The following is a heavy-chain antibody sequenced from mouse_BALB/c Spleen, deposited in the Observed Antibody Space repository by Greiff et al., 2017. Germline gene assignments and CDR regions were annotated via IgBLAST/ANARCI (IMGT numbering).Heavy chain of an antibody. CDR3: ARGDYDREGHYFDY. D-gene: IGHD2-4*01. CDR1: GYSITSGYY. J-gene: IGHJ2*01. Sequence: SGPGLVKPSQSLSLTCSVTGYSITSGYYWNWIRQFPGNKLEWMGYISYDGSNNYNPSLKNRISITRDTSKNQFFLKLNSVTTEDTATYYCARGDYDREGHYFDYWGQGTTLTVSS. V-gene: IGHV3-6*02. CDR2: ISYDGSN.